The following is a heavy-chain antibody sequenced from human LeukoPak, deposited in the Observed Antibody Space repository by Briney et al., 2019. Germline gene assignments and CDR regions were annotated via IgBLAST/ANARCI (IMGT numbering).Heavy chain of an antibody. V-gene: IGHV3-23*01. CDR3: AKLSGYDYYFDY. CDR2: ISGSGGST. J-gene: IGHJ4*02. CDR1: GFTFSSYA. Sequence: GGSLRLSCAASGFTFSSYAMSWVRQAPGKGREWVSAISGSGGSTYYANSVKGRFTISRDNSKNTLHLQMNSRRAEDTAVYYCAKLSGYDYYFDYWGQGTLVTVSS. D-gene: IGHD5-12*01.